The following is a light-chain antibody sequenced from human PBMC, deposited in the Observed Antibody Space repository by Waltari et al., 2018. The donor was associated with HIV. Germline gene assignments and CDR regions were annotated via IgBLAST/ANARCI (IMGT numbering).Light chain of an antibody. V-gene: IGLV7-46*01. CDR2: DTS. J-gene: IGLJ2*01. CDR1: SGPVTSGHY. Sequence: QAVVTQEPSLTVSPGGTVTLTCSSSSGPVTSGHYPYWFQQKPGQAPRTLIYDTSSRQSWTPTRFSGSLLGGKAALTLSSVLPEDEAEYYCLLSYSGSRPVIFGGGTKLTVL. CDR3: LLSYSGSRPVI.